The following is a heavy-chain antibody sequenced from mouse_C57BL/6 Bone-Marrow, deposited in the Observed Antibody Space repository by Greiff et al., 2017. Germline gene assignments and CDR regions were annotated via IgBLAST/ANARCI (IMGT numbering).Heavy chain of an antibody. CDR3: ARSLYYGSSYNY. V-gene: IGHV1-69*01. CDR2: IDPSDSYT. Sequence: QVQLRQSGAELVMPGASVKLSCKASGYTFTSYWMHWVKQRPGQGLEWIGEIDPSDSYTNYNQKFKGKSTLTVDKSSSTAYMQLSSLTSEDSAVYYCARSLYYGSSYNYWGQGTTLTVSS. CDR1: GYTFTSYW. D-gene: IGHD1-1*01. J-gene: IGHJ2*01.